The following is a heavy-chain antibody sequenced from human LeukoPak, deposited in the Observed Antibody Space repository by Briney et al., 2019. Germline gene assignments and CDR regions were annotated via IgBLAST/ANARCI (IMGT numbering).Heavy chain of an antibody. Sequence: SETLSLTCTVSGGSISSSSYYWGWIRQPPGKGLEWIGSIYYSGSTYYNPSLKSRVTISVDTSKNQFSLKLSSVTAADTAAYYCARSPRGYSGYESRYYFDYWGQGTLVTVSS. V-gene: IGHV4-39*01. J-gene: IGHJ4*02. CDR2: IYYSGST. CDR1: GGSISSSSYY. D-gene: IGHD5-12*01. CDR3: ARSPRGYSGYESRYYFDY.